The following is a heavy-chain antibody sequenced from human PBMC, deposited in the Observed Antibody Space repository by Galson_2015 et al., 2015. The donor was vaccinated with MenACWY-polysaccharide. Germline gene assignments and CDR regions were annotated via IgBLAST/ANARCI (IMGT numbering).Heavy chain of an antibody. J-gene: IGHJ4*02. V-gene: IGHV3-23*01. CDR2: ISGSGGST. Sequence: SLRLSCAASGFALSGYWMSWVRQAPGKGLEWVSDISGSGGSTYYADSVKGRFTISRDNSKNTLYLQMNSLRAEDTAVYYCAKFPQGVAVLGGLDYWGQGTLVTVSS. CDR3: AKFPQGVAVLGGLDY. CDR1: GFALSGYW. D-gene: IGHD6-19*01.